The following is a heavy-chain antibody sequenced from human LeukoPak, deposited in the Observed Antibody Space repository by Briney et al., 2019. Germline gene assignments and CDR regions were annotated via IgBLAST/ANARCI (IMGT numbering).Heavy chain of an antibody. V-gene: IGHV3-9*01. Sequence: GGSLRLSCAASGFTFDDYAMHWVRQAPGKGLEWVSGISWNGGSIGYADSVKGRFTISRDNAKNSLYLQMNSLRAEDTALYYCAKDRMVRGVSGWFDPWGQGTLVTVSS. D-gene: IGHD3-10*01. CDR3: AKDRMVRGVSGWFDP. CDR1: GFTFDDYA. J-gene: IGHJ5*02. CDR2: ISWNGGSI.